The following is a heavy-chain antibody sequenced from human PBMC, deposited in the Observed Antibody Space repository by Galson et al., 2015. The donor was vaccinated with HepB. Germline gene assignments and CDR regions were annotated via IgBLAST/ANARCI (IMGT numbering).Heavy chain of an antibody. D-gene: IGHD5-18*01. Sequence: QSGAEVKKPGESLKISCKGSGYSFTSYWIGWVRQMPGKGLEWMGTIYPGDSVTRYSPSFQGQVTISADKSISTAYLQWSSLKASDTAMYYCARRTDTAMVINWFDPWGQGTLVTVSS. J-gene: IGHJ5*02. V-gene: IGHV5-51*01. CDR3: ARRTDTAMVINWFDP. CDR1: GYSFTSYW. CDR2: IYPGDSVT.